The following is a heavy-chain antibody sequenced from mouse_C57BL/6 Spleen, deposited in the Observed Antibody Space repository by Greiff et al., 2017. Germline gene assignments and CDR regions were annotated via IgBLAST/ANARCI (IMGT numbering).Heavy chain of an antibody. J-gene: IGHJ2*01. Sequence: EVKVVESGGGLVKPGGSLKLSCAASGFTFSDYGMHWVRQAPEKGLEWVAYISSGSSTIYYADTVKGRITISRDKADNTLFLQMSSLRSEDTALYYCARRSPYDYAYFGYWGQGTTLTVSS. V-gene: IGHV5-17*01. CDR3: ARRSPYDYAYFGY. CDR1: GFTFSDYG. D-gene: IGHD2-4*01. CDR2: ISSGSSTI.